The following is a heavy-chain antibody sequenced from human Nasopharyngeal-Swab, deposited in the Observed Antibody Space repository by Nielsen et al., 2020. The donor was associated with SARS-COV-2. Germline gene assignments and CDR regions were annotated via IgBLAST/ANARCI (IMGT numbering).Heavy chain of an antibody. V-gene: IGHV4-39*01. CDR2: IYYSGST. J-gene: IGHJ3*02. Sequence: RQAPGKGLEWIGSIYYSGSTYYNPSLKSRITISVDTSKNQFSLKLSSVTAADTAVYYCARHGTTVTRNYAFDIWGQGTMVTVSS. D-gene: IGHD4-17*01. CDR3: ARHGTTVTRNYAFDI.